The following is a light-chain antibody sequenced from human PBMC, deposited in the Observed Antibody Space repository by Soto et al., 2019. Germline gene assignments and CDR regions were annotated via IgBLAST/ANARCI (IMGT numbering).Light chain of an antibody. V-gene: IGKV3D-15*01. CDR1: QSVGGN. CDR2: EAS. CDR3: QQYSHWPRLT. J-gene: IGKJ4*01. Sequence: VMTQSPDTLSVSPGERVTLSCRASQSVGGNLAWYQQKPGQAPRLLIYEASTRASGVPARFSGSGSGTDFTLTISSLQSEDFAVYYCQQYSHWPRLTFGGGTTVDIK.